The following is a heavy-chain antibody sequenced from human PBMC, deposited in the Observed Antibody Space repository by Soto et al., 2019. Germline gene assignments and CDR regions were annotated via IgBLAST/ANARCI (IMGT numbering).Heavy chain of an antibody. CDR2: ISSSGSTI. Sequence: QVQLVESGGGLVKPGGSLRLSCAASGFTFSDYYMSWIRQAPGKGLEWVSYISSSGSTIYYADSVKGRITSSRENAKKSLYLPMNRLRAEYTAVYYCARDNRSSWYPTNWLDPRGQGTLVTVSS. CDR3: ARDNRSSWYPTNWLDP. J-gene: IGHJ5*02. CDR1: GFTFSDYY. V-gene: IGHV3-11*01. D-gene: IGHD6-13*01.